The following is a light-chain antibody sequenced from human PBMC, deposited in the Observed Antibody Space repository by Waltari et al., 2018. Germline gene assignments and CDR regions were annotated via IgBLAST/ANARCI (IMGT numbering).Light chain of an antibody. CDR3: YSTDFSGHDRV. J-gene: IGLJ3*02. V-gene: IGLV3-10*01. CDR1: ALSKKY. CDR2: EDS. Sequence: SYELTQPPSVSVSPGQTARITCSGDALSKKYSHWYQQKSGQAPVLVIYEDSKRPTGIPERFSGSSSGTTATLTISGAHVDDEADYYCYSTDFSGHDRVFGGGTKLTIL.